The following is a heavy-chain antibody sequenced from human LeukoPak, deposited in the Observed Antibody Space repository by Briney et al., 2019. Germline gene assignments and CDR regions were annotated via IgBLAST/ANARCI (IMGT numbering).Heavy chain of an antibody. D-gene: IGHD3-10*01. J-gene: IGHJ4*02. V-gene: IGHV3-66*02. CDR2: IYSGGST. CDR3: AKDWGNKFASGSSYLDS. Sequence: GGSLRLSCAGSGFTFDDYGMSWVRQAPGKGVEWVSGIYSGGSTYYADSVKGRFTISRDNSKNTLYLQMNGLRPEDTAVYFCAKDWGNKFASGSSYLDSWGQGTLVTVSS. CDR1: GFTFDDYG.